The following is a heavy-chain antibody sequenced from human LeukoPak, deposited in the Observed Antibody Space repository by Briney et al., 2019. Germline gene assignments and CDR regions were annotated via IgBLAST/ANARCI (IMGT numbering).Heavy chain of an antibody. V-gene: IGHV1-46*01. CDR1: GYTFTSYY. CDR2: INPSGGST. CDR3: ARDPGGYGSGSYYRNYYFDY. Sequence: ASVKVSCKASGYTFTSYYMHWVRQAPGQGLEWMGIINPSGGSTSYAQKFQGRVTMTRDMSTSTVYMELSRLRSDDTAVYYCARDPGGYGSGSYYRNYYFDYWGQGTLVTVSS. J-gene: IGHJ4*02. D-gene: IGHD3-10*01.